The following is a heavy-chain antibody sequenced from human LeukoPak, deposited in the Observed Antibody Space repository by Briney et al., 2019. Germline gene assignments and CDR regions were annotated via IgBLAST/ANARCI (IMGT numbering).Heavy chain of an antibody. CDR3: ARSMDIVVVPAADSSGFDY. J-gene: IGHJ4*02. Sequence: APVKVSCKASGYTFTGYYMHWLRQAPGQGLEWMGWINPNNGGTNYAQNFQGRVTITRDTSISSAYMELSRLRSDDTAVYYCARSMDIVVVPAADSSGFDYWGQGTLVTVSS. CDR1: GYTFTGYY. D-gene: IGHD2-2*03. CDR2: INPNNGGT. V-gene: IGHV1-2*02.